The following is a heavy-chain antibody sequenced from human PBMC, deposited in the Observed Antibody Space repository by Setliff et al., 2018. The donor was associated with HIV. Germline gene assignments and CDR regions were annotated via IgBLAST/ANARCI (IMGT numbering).Heavy chain of an antibody. V-gene: IGHV3-30-3*01. CDR1: GFTFSQHA. D-gene: IGHD3-22*01. CDR2: ISYDENEK. J-gene: IGHJ4*02. CDR3: VSSGYYN. Sequence: GGSLRLSCVASGFTFSQHAMHWVRQAPGKGLEWVAVISYDENEKNFADSVQGRFTISRDNSNNTLYLQMNNLRIEDTAMYYCVSSGYYNWGQGTLVTVSS.